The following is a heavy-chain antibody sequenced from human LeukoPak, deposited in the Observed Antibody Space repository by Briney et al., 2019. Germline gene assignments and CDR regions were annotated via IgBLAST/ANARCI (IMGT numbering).Heavy chain of an antibody. CDR1: GGSISSSSYY. V-gene: IGHV4-39*01. Sequence: SETLSLTCTVSGGSISSSSYYWGWIRQPPGKGPEWIGSIYYSGSTYYNPSLKSRVTISVDTSKNQFSLKLSSVTAADTAVYYCARHRIVVVVPAAIGWHFDYWGQGTLVTVSS. J-gene: IGHJ4*02. CDR3: ARHRIVVVVPAAIGWHFDY. D-gene: IGHD2-2*01. CDR2: IYYSGST.